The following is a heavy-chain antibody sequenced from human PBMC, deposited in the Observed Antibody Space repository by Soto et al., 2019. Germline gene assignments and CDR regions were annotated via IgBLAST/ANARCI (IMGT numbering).Heavy chain of an antibody. J-gene: IGHJ4*02. CDR1: GFTFRFYA. Sequence: WGSLRLSCAASGFTFRFYAVSWVRQAPGKGLEWVSAISGSGGSTYYADSVKGRFTISRDNSKNTLYLQMNSLRAEDTAVYYCAKDKGYCSGGSYQVFDYWGQGTLVTVSS. D-gene: IGHD2-15*01. CDR3: AKDKGYCSGGSYQVFDY. CDR2: ISGSGGST. V-gene: IGHV3-23*01.